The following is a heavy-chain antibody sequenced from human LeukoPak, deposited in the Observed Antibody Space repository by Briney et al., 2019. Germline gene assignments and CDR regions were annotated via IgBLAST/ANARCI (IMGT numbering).Heavy chain of an antibody. CDR2: IESKTDGGTT. J-gene: IGHJ3*02. CDR3: TTDFSTFDSSGYYSYDAFDI. D-gene: IGHD3-22*01. CDR1: GFTFSTYW. Sequence: GGSLRLSCAASGFTFSTYWMNWFRQTPGKGLEWVGRIESKTDGGTTDYAAPVKGRFTISRDDSKNTLYLQMTSLKTEDTAVYYCTTDFSTFDSSGYYSYDAFDIWGQGTMVTVSS. V-gene: IGHV3-15*04.